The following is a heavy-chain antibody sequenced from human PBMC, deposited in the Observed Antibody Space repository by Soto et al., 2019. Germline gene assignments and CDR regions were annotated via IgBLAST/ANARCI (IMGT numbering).Heavy chain of an antibody. Sequence: SETLSLTCSVSGGSVTSGNYYWSWIRQAPGKGLEWIGYIHYSGSTKYNPSLKSRVTMSVDTSKNQFSLEMNSVTAADTAVYYCATLPPRIVVSFLPMPTWGQEILVTLAS. CDR3: ATLPPRIVVSFLPMPT. J-gene: IGHJ5*02. V-gene: IGHV4-61*01. CDR2: IHYSGST. CDR1: GGSVTSGNYY. D-gene: IGHD2-21*01.